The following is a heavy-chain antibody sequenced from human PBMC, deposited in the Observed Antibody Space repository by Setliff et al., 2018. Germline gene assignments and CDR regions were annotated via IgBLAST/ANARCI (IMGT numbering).Heavy chain of an antibody. CDR2: IHPNTGST. V-gene: IGHV1-2*06. CDR1: GYTFTAYY. D-gene: IGHD3-16*02. J-gene: IGHJ3*01. CDR3: AKQGYSDSLYAFDV. Sequence: ASVKVSCKTSGYTFTAYYIYWVRQAPGHGLELMGRIHPNTGSTNYLQDFQGRVIITRDTSIYTVYMELTGLTSGDTAVYYCAKQGYSDSLYAFDVWGQGTVVTVSS.